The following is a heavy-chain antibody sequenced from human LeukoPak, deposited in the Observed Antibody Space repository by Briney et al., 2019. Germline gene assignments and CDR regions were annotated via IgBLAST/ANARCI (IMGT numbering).Heavy chain of an antibody. V-gene: IGHV3-48*01. CDR3: ARAFSRDVDY. D-gene: IGHD3-3*02. J-gene: IGHJ4*02. Sequence: PGGSLRLSCAASGFSFSSYSMNWVRQAPGKGLEWVSYISSSSSTIYYTDSVKGRFTISRDNSKNTLYLQMNSLRAEDTAVYYCARAFSRDVDYWGQGTLVTVSS. CDR2: ISSSSSTI. CDR1: GFSFSSYS.